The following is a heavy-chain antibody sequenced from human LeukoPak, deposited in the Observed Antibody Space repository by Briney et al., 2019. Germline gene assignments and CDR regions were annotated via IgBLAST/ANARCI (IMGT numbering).Heavy chain of an antibody. V-gene: IGHV1-69*13. CDR3: ASGQDYDILTGLFDY. D-gene: IGHD3-9*01. J-gene: IGHJ4*02. CDR2: TIPIFGTA. CDR1: GGTFSSYA. Sequence: SVKVSCKASGGTFSSYAISWVRQAPGQGLGWMGGTIPIFGTANYAQKFQGRVTITADESTSTAYMELSSLRSEDTAVYYCASGQDYDILTGLFDYWGQGTLVTVSS.